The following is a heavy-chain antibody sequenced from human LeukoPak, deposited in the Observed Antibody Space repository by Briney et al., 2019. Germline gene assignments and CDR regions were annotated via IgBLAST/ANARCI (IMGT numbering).Heavy chain of an antibody. Sequence: PGGSLRLSCAASGFTFSSYWMSWVRQAPGKGLEWVSSISSSSSYIYYADSVKGRFTISRDNAKNSLSLQMNSLRAEDTAVYYCARAGGWGYSSSSGYYFDYWGQGTLVTVSS. CDR1: GFTFSSYW. J-gene: IGHJ4*02. V-gene: IGHV3-21*01. D-gene: IGHD6-6*01. CDR2: ISSSSSYI. CDR3: ARAGGWGYSSSSGYYFDY.